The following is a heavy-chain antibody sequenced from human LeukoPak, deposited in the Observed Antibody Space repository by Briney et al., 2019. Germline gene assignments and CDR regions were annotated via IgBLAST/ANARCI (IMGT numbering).Heavy chain of an antibody. D-gene: IGHD2-21*02. CDR2: IIPIFGIA. CDR3: ASVGAAIGSDY. V-gene: IGHV1-69*04. CDR1: GGTFSSYA. Sequence: ASVKVSCKASGGTFSSYAISWVRQAPGQGLEWMGRIIPIFGIANYAQKFQGRVTITADKSTSTAYMELSSLRSEDTAAYYCASVGAAIGSDYWGQGTLVTVSS. J-gene: IGHJ4*02.